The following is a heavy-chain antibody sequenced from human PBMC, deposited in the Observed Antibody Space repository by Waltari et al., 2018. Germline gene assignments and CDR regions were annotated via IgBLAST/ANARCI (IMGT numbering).Heavy chain of an antibody. CDR2: KSYDGSNR. J-gene: IGHJ4*02. V-gene: IGHV3-30*04. Sequence: VKWLEWVAVKSYDGSNRYYVDSVKGRFTISRDNSKNTLNLRMTSLRAEDTAVYYCARGGVSWIQLWLHLDYWGQGTLVTVSS. D-gene: IGHD5-18*01. CDR3: ARGGVSWIQLWLHLDY.